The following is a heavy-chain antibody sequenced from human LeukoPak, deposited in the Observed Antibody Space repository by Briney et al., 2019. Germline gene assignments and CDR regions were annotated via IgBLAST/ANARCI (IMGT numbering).Heavy chain of an antibody. Sequence: SETLSLTCTVSGVSISSSYWSWIRQPPGKGLEWIGFIHYTGNTNHNPSLKNRVTISVDTSKNQFSLRLSSVTAADTAIYYCAKYGQYNFDYWGQGTLVTVSS. CDR1: GVSISSSY. D-gene: IGHD2/OR15-2a*01. V-gene: IGHV4-59*01. CDR2: IHYTGNT. CDR3: AKYGQYNFDY. J-gene: IGHJ4*02.